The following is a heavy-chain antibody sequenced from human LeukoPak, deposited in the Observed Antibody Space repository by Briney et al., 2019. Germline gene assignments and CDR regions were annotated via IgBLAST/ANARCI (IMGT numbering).Heavy chain of an antibody. CDR1: GFTFSKYA. V-gene: IGHV3-23*01. D-gene: IGHD2-21*01. Sequence: PGGSQRLSCAASGFTFSKYAMSWVRQAPGKGLEWVSAISGGGDATKYADSVKGRFTISRDNSKNMLSLQMNSLRAEDTAVYYCAKSDCGTIGCKLLNYWGQGTLVTVSS. CDR3: AKSDCGTIGCKLLNY. J-gene: IGHJ4*02. CDR2: ISGGGDAT.